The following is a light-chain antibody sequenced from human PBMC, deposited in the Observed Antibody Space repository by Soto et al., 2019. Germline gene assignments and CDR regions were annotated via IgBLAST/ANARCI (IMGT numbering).Light chain of an antibody. Sequence: DIQMTRSPSTLSASVGDRVTITCRASQSISTSLAWYQQKPGKAPKFLIYDASSLQSGVPSRFSGSGSGTEFTLTISSLQPDDFATYYCQQYKGYSPLTFGGGTKVDIK. CDR1: QSISTS. J-gene: IGKJ4*01. V-gene: IGKV1-5*01. CDR3: QQYKGYSPLT. CDR2: DAS.